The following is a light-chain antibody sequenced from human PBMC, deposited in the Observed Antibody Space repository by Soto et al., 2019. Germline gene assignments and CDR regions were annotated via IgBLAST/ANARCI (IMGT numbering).Light chain of an antibody. CDR3: QLYGISPH. V-gene: IGKV3-20*01. Sequence: EIVLTQTPGTLSLSQRERATLSCKTSQSRGSNFLAWYQHKPGQAPRLLIYASSNRATGIPDRFSGSASGTNFTLTSSRLEPEDLAFYYWQLYGISPHFGQGTRLEIK. J-gene: IGKJ5*01. CDR1: QSRGSNF. CDR2: ASS.